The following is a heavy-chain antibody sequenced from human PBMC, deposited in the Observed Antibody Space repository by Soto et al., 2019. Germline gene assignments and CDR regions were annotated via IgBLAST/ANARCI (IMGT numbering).Heavy chain of an antibody. CDR3: ARQVYDSDTGPNFQYYFDS. J-gene: IGHJ4*02. CDR1: GYSFACYW. D-gene: IGHD3-22*01. CDR2: IDPSDSQT. V-gene: IGHV5-10-1*01. Sequence: GESLKISCNGSGYSFACYWITWVRKKPGKGLEWMGRIDPSDSQTYYSPSFRGHVTISVTKSITTVFLQWSSLRASDTAMYYCARQVYDSDTGPNFQYYFDSWGQGTPVTVSS.